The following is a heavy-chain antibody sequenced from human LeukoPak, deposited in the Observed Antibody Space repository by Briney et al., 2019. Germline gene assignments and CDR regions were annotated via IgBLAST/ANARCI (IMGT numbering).Heavy chain of an antibody. Sequence: GGSLRLSCAASGFTFSNKSMNWVRQAPGKGLEWISYFSSITTSVIRYADSVEGRFTISRDNAKKSLYLQMHSLRAEDTAFYHCARVKGEGAHFDYWGQGTLVTVSS. CDR3: ARVKGEGAHFDY. V-gene: IGHV3-48*04. CDR1: GFTFSNKS. D-gene: IGHD1-26*01. CDR2: FSSITTSVI. J-gene: IGHJ4*02.